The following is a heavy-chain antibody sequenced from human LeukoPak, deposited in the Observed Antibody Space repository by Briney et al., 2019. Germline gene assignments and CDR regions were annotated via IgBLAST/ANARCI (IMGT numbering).Heavy chain of an antibody. Sequence: TSETLSLTCTVSGGSISSYYRSWIRQPPGKGLEWIGYIYYSGSTNYNPSLKSRVTISVDTSKNQFSLKLSSVTAADTAVYYCARVGIYYDSSSFDPWGQGTLVTVSS. CDR1: GGSISSYY. D-gene: IGHD3-22*01. V-gene: IGHV4-59*01. CDR3: ARVGIYYDSSSFDP. J-gene: IGHJ5*02. CDR2: IYYSGST.